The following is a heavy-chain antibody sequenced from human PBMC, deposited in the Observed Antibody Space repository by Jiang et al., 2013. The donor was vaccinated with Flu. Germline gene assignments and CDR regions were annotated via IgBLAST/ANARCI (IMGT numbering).Heavy chain of an antibody. J-gene: IGHJ5*02. D-gene: IGHD2-15*01. Sequence: VQLLESGGGLVQPGGSLRLSCAASGFTFSSYAMSWVRQAPGKGLEWVSAISGSGGSTYYADSVKGRFTISRDNSKNTLYLQMNSLRAEDTAVYYCAKGTSIVVVVARFPKGWFDPWGQGTLVTV. CDR1: GFTFSSYA. V-gene: IGHV3-23*01. CDR3: AKGTSIVVVVARFPKGWFDP. CDR2: ISGSGGST.